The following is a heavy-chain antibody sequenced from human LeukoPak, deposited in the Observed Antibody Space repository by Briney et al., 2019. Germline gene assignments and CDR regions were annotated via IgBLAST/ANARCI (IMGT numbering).Heavy chain of an antibody. CDR3: ARRAIAVAGLDY. CDR1: GGSISSSSYY. D-gene: IGHD6-19*01. Sequence: SETLSLTCTVSGGSISSSSYYWGWIRQPPGKGLEWIGSIYYSGSTYYNPSLKGRVTISVDTSKNQFSLKLSSVTAADTAVYYCARRAIAVAGLDYWGQGTLVTVSS. V-gene: IGHV4-39*01. J-gene: IGHJ4*02. CDR2: IYYSGST.